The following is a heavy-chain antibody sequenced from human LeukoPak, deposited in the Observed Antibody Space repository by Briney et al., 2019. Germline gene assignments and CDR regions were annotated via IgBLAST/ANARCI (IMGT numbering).Heavy chain of an antibody. CDR3: ARELRYYYGSGSYSDFDY. Sequence: PSETLSLTCTVSGGSISSSSYYWGRIRQPPGKGLEGIASIYYGGSTFYNPSLKSRVTISVDKSKNQFSLKLSSVTAADTAVYYCARELRYYYGSGSYSDFDYWGQGTLVTVSS. J-gene: IGHJ4*02. CDR2: IYYGGST. D-gene: IGHD3-10*01. CDR1: GGSISSSSYY. V-gene: IGHV4-39*07.